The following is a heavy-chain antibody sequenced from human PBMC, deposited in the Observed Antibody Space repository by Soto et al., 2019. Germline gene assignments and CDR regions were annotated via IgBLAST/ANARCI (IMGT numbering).Heavy chain of an antibody. CDR2: IYYSGST. J-gene: IGHJ6*02. CDR1: GGSISSGGYY. Sequence: SETLSLTCTVSGGSISSGGYYWSWIRQHPGKGLEWIGYIYYSGSTNYNPSLKSRVTISVDTSKNQFSLKLSSVTAADTAVYYCARDREGGWSDYYYGMDVWGQGTTVTVSS. V-gene: IGHV4-61*08. D-gene: IGHD6-19*01. CDR3: ARDREGGWSDYYYGMDV.